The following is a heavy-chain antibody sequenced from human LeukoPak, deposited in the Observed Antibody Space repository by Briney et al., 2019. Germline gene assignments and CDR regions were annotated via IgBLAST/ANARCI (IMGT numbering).Heavy chain of an antibody. J-gene: IGHJ4*02. D-gene: IGHD5-12*01. CDR2: INPNSGGT. Sequence: ASVKVFCKASGYTFTGYYMHWVRQAPGQGLEWMGWINPNSGGTNYAQKFQGWVTMTRDTSISTAYMELSRLRSDDTAVYYCARASGYSGYVQIDYWGQGTLVTVSS. V-gene: IGHV1-2*04. CDR1: GYTFTGYY. CDR3: ARASGYSGYVQIDY.